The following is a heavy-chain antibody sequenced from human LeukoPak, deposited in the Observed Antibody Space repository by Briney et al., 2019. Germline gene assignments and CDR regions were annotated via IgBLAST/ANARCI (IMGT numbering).Heavy chain of an antibody. D-gene: IGHD5-24*01. CDR3: ARAGRERWLQFFLDDY. CDR1: GYTFTSYY. V-gene: IGHV1-46*01. Sequence: ASVKVSCKASGYTFTSYYMHWVRQAPGQGLEWMGIINPSGGSTGYAQKFQGRVTMTRDTSTSTVYMELSSLRSEDTAVYYCARAGRERWLQFFLDDYWGQGTLVTVSS. CDR2: INPSGGST. J-gene: IGHJ4*02.